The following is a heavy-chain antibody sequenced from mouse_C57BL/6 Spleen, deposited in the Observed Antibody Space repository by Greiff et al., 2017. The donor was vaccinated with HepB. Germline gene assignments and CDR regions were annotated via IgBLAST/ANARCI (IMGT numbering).Heavy chain of an antibody. J-gene: IGHJ2*01. CDR2: IYPGDGDT. D-gene: IGHD1-1*01. CDR3: ARRGSVVAHFDY. CDR1: GYAFSSSW. Sequence: VQLQQSGPELVKPGASVKISCKASGYAFSSSWMNWVKQRPGKGLEWIGRIYPGDGDTNYNGKFKGKATLTADKSSSTAYMQLSSLTSEDSAVYFCARRGSVVAHFDYWGQGTTLTVSS. V-gene: IGHV1-82*01.